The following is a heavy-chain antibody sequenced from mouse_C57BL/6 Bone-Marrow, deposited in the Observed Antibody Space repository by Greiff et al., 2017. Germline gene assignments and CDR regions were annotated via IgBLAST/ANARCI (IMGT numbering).Heavy chain of an antibody. Sequence: EVKVEESGAELVRPGASVKLSCTASGFNIKDDYMHWVKQRPEQGLEWIGWIDPENGDTEYASKFQGKATITADTSSNTAYLQLSSLTSEDTAVYYCTTPTVVSHGWYFDVWGTGTTVTVSS. D-gene: IGHD1-1*01. V-gene: IGHV14-4*01. CDR1: GFNIKDDY. CDR2: IDPENGDT. CDR3: TTPTVVSHGWYFDV. J-gene: IGHJ1*03.